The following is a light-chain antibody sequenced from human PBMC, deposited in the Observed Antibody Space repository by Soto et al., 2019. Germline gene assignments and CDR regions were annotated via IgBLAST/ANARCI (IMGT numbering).Light chain of an antibody. CDR2: EVT. CDR1: SSDVGGYDY. Sequence: QSALTQPPSASGSPGQSVTISCTGNSSDVGGYDYVSWYQQHPGKAPKLMIYEVTIRPSGVSDRFSGSKSGNTASLTVSGLQAEDEADYYGSSYAGSGNVFGTGTKLTVL. CDR3: SSYAGSGNV. J-gene: IGLJ1*01. V-gene: IGLV2-8*01.